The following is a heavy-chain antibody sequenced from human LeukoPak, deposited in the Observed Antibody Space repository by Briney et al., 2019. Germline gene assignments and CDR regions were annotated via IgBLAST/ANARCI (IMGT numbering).Heavy chain of an antibody. J-gene: IGHJ6*02. CDR1: GFTFSSYS. CDR3: ARDTDYDFWSGYYTHYYYYGMDV. V-gene: IGHV3-21*01. CDR2: ISSSSSYI. Sequence: GGSLRLSCAASGFTFSSYSMNWVRQAPGKGLEWVSSISSSSSYIYYADSVKGRFTISRDNAKNSLYLQVNSLRAEDTAVYYCARDTDYDFWSGYYTHYYYYGMDVWGQGTTVTVSS. D-gene: IGHD3-3*01.